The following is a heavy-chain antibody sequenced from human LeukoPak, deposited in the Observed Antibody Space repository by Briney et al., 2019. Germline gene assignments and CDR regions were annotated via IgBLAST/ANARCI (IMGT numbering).Heavy chain of an antibody. CDR2: TYTSGNT. D-gene: IGHD2-21*01. CDR3: AREGGASPSDYYYYYMDV. J-gene: IGHJ6*03. Sequence: SETLSLTCTVSGGSISSSYWSWIRQPAGKGLEWIGRTYTSGNTNYNPSLKSRVTMSVDTSKNQFSLKLSSVTAADAAVYYCAREGGASPSDYYYYYMDVWGNGTTVTVSS. CDR1: GGSISSSY. V-gene: IGHV4-4*07.